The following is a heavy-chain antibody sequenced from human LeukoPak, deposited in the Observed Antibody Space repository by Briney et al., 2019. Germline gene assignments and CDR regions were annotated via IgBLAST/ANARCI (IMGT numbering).Heavy chain of an antibody. D-gene: IGHD6-6*01. CDR2: ISSTSATI. Sequence: GGSLRLSCAASGFTFSSYSMNWVRQAPGNGLEWVSYISSTSATIYYADSVKGRFTISRDNANNSLYLQMNSLRAEDTAVYYCARGSYSSSALLDPWGQGTLVTVSS. J-gene: IGHJ5*02. CDR3: ARGSYSSSALLDP. CDR1: GFTFSSYS. V-gene: IGHV3-48*01.